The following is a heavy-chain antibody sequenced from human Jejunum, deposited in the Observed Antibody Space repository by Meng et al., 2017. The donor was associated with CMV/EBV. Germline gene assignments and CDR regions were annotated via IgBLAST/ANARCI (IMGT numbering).Heavy chain of an antibody. J-gene: IGHJ4*02. D-gene: IGHD5-12*01. V-gene: IGHV1-2*06. Sequence: KVSCKASGYTFTGYHIHWVRQAPGQGLEWMGRLNPKSGDTDYAPKFQGRVTVARDTSITTAYMELNSLKSDDTAVYYCARGGGYDFDYWGQGSLVTVSS. CDR3: ARGGGYDFDY. CDR2: LNPKSGDT. CDR1: GYTFTGYH.